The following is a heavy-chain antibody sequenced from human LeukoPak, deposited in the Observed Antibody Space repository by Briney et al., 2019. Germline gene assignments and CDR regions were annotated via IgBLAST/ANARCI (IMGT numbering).Heavy chain of an antibody. CDR1: GFTFSSYW. V-gene: IGHV3-7*01. Sequence: GGSLRLSCAASGFTFSSYWMSCVRQAPGKGLEWVANIKQDGSEKYYVDSVKGRFTISRDNAKNSLYLQMNSLRAEDTAVYYCARDKGIYYDSSGYSYYFDYWGQGTLVTVSS. CDR3: ARDKGIYYDSSGYSYYFDY. J-gene: IGHJ4*02. CDR2: IKQDGSEK. D-gene: IGHD3-22*01.